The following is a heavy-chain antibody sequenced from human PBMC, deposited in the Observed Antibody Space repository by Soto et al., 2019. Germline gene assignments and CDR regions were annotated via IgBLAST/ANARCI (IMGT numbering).Heavy chain of an antibody. CDR3: ARENFDWLLYGPYYYYGMDV. Sequence: ASVKVSCKASGYTFTSYGISWLLQAPGQGLEWMGWISAYNGNTNYAQKLQGRVTMTTDTSTSTAYMELRSLRSDDTAVYYCARENFDWLLYGPYYYYGMDVWGQGTTVTVSS. J-gene: IGHJ6*02. D-gene: IGHD3-9*01. V-gene: IGHV1-18*01. CDR2: ISAYNGNT. CDR1: GYTFTSYG.